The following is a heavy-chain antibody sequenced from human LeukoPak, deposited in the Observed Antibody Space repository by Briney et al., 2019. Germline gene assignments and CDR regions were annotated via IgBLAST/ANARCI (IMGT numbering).Heavy chain of an antibody. CDR1: GDSISSSSYY. J-gene: IGHJ4*02. CDR2: IYYSGST. V-gene: IGHV4-39*01. D-gene: IGHD3-22*01. Sequence: SETLSLTCTVSGDSISSSSYYWAWIRQPPGKGLEWIGNIYYSGSTYYNPSLRSRLTISLDTSKNQFSLTLSSVTAADTAVYYCARLQYYYDSNGYYSFYYFDYCGQGTVVTV. CDR3: ARLQYYYDSNGYYSFYYFDY.